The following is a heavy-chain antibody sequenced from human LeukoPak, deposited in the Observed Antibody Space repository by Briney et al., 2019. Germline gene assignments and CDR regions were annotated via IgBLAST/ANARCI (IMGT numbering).Heavy chain of an antibody. CDR3: AKDRGEWEPLIDY. CDR1: GFTFSSYA. CDR2: ISGSGGST. D-gene: IGHD1-26*01. Sequence: GGSLRLSCAASGFTFSSYAMSWVRQAPGKGLGRGSAISGSGGSTYYADSVKGRFTISRDNSKNTLYLQMNSLRAEDTAVYYCAKDRGEWEPLIDYWGQGTLVTVSS. V-gene: IGHV3-23*01. J-gene: IGHJ4*02.